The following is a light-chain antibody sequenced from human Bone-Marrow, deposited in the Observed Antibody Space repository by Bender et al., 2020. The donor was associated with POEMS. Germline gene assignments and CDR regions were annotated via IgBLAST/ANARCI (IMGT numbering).Light chain of an antibody. Sequence: QSALTQPASVSGSPGQSITISCTGTRSDIASFDLISWYQQHPGEVPKLMIFEGTERPSGVSIRFSGSTSDNTASLTISGLQADDEADYFCCSYAGSGVVFGGGTKLTVL. CDR1: RSDIASFDL. CDR2: EGT. V-gene: IGLV2-23*01. CDR3: CSYAGSGVV. J-gene: IGLJ2*01.